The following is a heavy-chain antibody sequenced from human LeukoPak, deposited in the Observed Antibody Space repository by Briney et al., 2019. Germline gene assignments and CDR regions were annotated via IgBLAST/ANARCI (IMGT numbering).Heavy chain of an antibody. Sequence: PRGSLRLSCAASGFTVSSNYMSWVRQAPGKGLEWVSVIYSGGSTYYADSVKGRFTISRHNSKNTLYLQMNSLRAEDTAVYYCASSQTGSFDYWGQGTLVTVSS. V-gene: IGHV3-53*04. CDR3: ASSQTGSFDY. CDR2: IYSGGST. D-gene: IGHD7-27*01. J-gene: IGHJ4*02. CDR1: GFTVSSNY.